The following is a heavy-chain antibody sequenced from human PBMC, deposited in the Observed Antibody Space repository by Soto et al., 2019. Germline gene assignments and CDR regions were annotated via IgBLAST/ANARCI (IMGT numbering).Heavy chain of an antibody. V-gene: IGHV3-48*02. J-gene: IGHJ4*02. Sequence: PGGSLRLSCAASGFTFSSYSMNWVRQAPGKGLEWVSYISSSSSTIYYADSVKGRFTISRDNAKNSLYLQMNSLRDEDTAVYYCARDHPLLMVYAFLFDYWGQGTLVTVSS. D-gene: IGHD2-8*01. CDR3: ARDHPLLMVYAFLFDY. CDR2: ISSSSSTI. CDR1: GFTFSSYS.